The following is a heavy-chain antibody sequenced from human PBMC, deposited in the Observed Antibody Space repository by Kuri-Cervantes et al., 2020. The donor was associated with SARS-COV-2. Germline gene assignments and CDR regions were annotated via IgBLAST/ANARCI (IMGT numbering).Heavy chain of an antibody. CDR1: GFTFGDYA. J-gene: IGHJ4*02. Sequence: GESLKISCTASGFTFGDYAMSWVRQAPGKGLEWVGFIRSKAYGGTTEYAASVKGRFTISRDDSESIAYLQMNSLKTEDTAVYYCTRDSFWSGYYDYWGQGTLVTVSS. CDR2: IRSKAYGGTT. D-gene: IGHD3-3*01. CDR3: TRDSFWSGYYDY. V-gene: IGHV3-49*04.